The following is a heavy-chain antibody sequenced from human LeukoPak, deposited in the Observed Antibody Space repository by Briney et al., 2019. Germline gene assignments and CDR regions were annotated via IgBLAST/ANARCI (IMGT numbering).Heavy chain of an antibody. V-gene: IGHV1-69*04. CDR1: GGTFSSYA. D-gene: IGHD3-10*01. CDR2: IIPILGIA. Sequence: ASVKVSCKASGGTFSSYAISWVRQAPGRGLEWMGRIIPILGIANYAQKFQGRVTITADKSTSTAYVELSSLRSEDTAVYYCARGSYYYGSGPGAFVDVWGQGTTVTVSS. J-gene: IGHJ6*02. CDR3: ARGSYYYGSGPGAFVDV.